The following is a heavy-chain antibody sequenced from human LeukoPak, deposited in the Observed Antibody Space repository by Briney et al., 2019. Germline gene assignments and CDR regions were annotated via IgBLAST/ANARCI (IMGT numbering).Heavy chain of an antibody. CDR2: ISRRSRHV. V-gene: IGHV3-21*01. Sequence: GGSLRLSCAASGFTFSDYSMNWVRQAPGKGLEWVSSISRRSRHVYYAGSVKGRFTISRDEARNSLYLQMNSLRDEDMAVYFCVRDLLGSGSTTAYLYHWGQGTLVTVSS. D-gene: IGHD1-1*01. CDR1: GFTFSDYS. J-gene: IGHJ1*01. CDR3: VRDLLGSGSTTAYLYH.